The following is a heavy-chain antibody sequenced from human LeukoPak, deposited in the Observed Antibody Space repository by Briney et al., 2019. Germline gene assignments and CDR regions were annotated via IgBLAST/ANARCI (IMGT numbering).Heavy chain of an antibody. CDR3: ARVDRIAVAGTCWFDP. CDR2: ISYTGST. Sequence: TSETLSLTCSVSGDSISSSSFYWGWIRQPPGKGLEWIGSISYTGSTYYNPSLKSRVTISVDTSKNQFSLKLSSVTAADTAVYYCARVDRIAVAGTCWFDPWGQGALVTVSS. V-gene: IGHV4-39*07. D-gene: IGHD6-19*01. J-gene: IGHJ5*02. CDR1: GDSISSSSFY.